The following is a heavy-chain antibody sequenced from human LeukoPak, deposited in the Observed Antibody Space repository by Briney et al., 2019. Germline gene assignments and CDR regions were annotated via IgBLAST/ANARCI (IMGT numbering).Heavy chain of an antibody. D-gene: IGHD3-22*01. Sequence: PGGSLRLSCTASGFTFGDYAMTWVRQAPGKGLEWVSGIYSGGSTYYADSVKGRFTISRDNSKNTLYLQMNSLRAEDTAVYYCARELIGEYYYDSSGYDYWGQGTLVTVSS. J-gene: IGHJ4*02. V-gene: IGHV3-66*01. CDR2: IYSGGST. CDR1: GFTFGDYA. CDR3: ARELIGEYYYDSSGYDY.